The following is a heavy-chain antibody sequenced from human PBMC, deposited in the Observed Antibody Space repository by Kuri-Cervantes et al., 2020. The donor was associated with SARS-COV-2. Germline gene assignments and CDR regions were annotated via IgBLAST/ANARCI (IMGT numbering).Heavy chain of an antibody. J-gene: IGHJ4*02. D-gene: IGHD3-3*01. CDR3: ARASNDFWSGNYFDY. CDR1: GYTFTGYF. CDR2: INPDTGYT. Sequence: ASVKVSCKASGYTFTGYFIHWVRQAPGQGLEWVGWINPDTGYTNYAQKFQGRVTMTRDTSISTAYMEMSRLRSDDTAVYYCARASNDFWSGNYFDYWGQGPLVTVSS. V-gene: IGHV1-2*02.